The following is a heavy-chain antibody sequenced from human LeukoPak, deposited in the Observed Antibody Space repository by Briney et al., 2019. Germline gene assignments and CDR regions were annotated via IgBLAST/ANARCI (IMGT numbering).Heavy chain of an antibody. Sequence: GRSLRLSCAASGFTFSSYDMHWVRQAPGKGLEWVAVISYDGSNKYYADSVKGRFTISRDNSKNTLYLQMNSLRAEDTAVYYCARDQRCSSTSCYSLRIYYYYGMDVWGQGTTVTVSS. D-gene: IGHD2-2*01. V-gene: IGHV3-30-3*01. J-gene: IGHJ6*02. CDR1: GFTFSSYD. CDR3: ARDQRCSSTSCYSLRIYYYYGMDV. CDR2: ISYDGSNK.